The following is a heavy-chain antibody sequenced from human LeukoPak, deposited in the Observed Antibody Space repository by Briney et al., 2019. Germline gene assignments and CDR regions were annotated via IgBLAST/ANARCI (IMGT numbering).Heavy chain of an antibody. CDR2: ISWNSGSI. D-gene: IGHD5-12*01. CDR3: AKGGYDYVEIGYFDS. J-gene: IGHJ4*02. CDR1: GFTFDDYA. Sequence: PGRSLRLSCAASGFTFDDYAMHWVRQASGKGLEWVSGISWNSGSIGYADSVKGRFTISRDNAKNSLYLQMNSLRAEDSGLYYCAKGGYDYVEIGYFDSWGQGTLVTVSS. V-gene: IGHV3-9*01.